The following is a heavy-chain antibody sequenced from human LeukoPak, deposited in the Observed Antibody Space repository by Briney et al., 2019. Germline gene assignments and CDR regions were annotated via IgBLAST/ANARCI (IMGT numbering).Heavy chain of an antibody. J-gene: IGHJ4*02. D-gene: IGHD6-13*01. Sequence: SETLSLTCTVSGGSISSSSYYWGWIRQPPGKGLEWIGSIYYSGSTNYNPSLKSRVTMSVDTSKNQFTLNLSSVTAADTAVYYCARGSSSWYPSFDYWGQGTVVTVSS. V-gene: IGHV4-39*06. CDR1: GGSISSSSYY. CDR3: ARGSSSWYPSFDY. CDR2: IYYSGST.